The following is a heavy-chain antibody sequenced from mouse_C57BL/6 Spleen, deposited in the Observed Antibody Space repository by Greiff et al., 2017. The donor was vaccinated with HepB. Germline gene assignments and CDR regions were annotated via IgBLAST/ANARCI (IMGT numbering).Heavy chain of an antibody. V-gene: IGHV1-52*01. Sequence: QVQLQQPGAELVRPGSSVKLSCKASGYTFTSYWMHWVKQRPIQGLEWIGNIDPSDSETHYNQKFKDKATLTVDKSSRTAYMQLSSLTSEDSAVYYCARDTMVTTGGNFDYWGQGTTLTVSS. D-gene: IGHD2-2*01. CDR3: ARDTMVTTGGNFDY. CDR2: IDPSDSET. J-gene: IGHJ2*01. CDR1: GYTFTSYW.